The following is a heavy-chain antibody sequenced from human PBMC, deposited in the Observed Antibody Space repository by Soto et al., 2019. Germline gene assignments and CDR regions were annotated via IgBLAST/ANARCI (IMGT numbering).Heavy chain of an antibody. CDR3: AKDNFWSVKREGGDAFDI. V-gene: IGHV3-23*01. D-gene: IGHD3-3*01. CDR1: GFTFSSYA. J-gene: IGHJ3*02. CDR2: ISGSGGST. Sequence: GGSLRLSCAASGFTFSSYAMSWVRQAPGKGLEWVSAISGSGGSTYYADSVKGRFTISRDNSKNTLYLQMNSLRAEDTAVYYCAKDNFWSVKREGGDAFDIWGQGTMVTVSS.